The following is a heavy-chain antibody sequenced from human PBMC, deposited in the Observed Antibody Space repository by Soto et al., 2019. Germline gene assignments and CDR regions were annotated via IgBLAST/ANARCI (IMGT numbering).Heavy chain of an antibody. J-gene: IGHJ6*02. V-gene: IGHV3-21*01. CDR3: ARSYCSGGSCFDYYGMDV. CDR2: ISSSSSYI. D-gene: IGHD2-15*01. CDR1: GFTFSSCS. Sequence: PGGSLRLSCAASGFTFSSCSMNWVRQAPGKGLEWVSSISSSSSYIYYADSVKGRFTISRDNAKNSLYLQMNSLRAEDTAVYYCARSYCSGGSCFDYYGMDVWGQGTTVTDSS.